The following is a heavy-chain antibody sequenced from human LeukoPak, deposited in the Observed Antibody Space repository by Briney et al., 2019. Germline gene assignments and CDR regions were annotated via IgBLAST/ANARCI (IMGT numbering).Heavy chain of an antibody. J-gene: IGHJ5*02. CDR1: GYTFTSYD. CDR2: MNPNSGNT. Sequence: ASVKVSCKASGYTFTSYDINWVRQATGQGLEWMGWMNPNSGNTGYAQKFQGRVSMTWNTSISTAYMELSSLKSEGTAVHYCAKIGAAARRTPNPRWFDPWGQGTLVTVSS. CDR3: AKIGAAARRTPNPRWFDP. D-gene: IGHD6-6*01. V-gene: IGHV1-8*01.